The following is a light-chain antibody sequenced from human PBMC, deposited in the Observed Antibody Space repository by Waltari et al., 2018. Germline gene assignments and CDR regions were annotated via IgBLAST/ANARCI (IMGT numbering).Light chain of an antibody. CDR3: MQALEFPLT. CDR2: EVS. V-gene: IGKV2-40*01. J-gene: IGKJ4*01. Sequence: DIVMTQTPLSLPVTLGEPASISCRSSQSLLDSEDGNTYVEWYLQKPGQSPQLLIYEVSNRASGVPDRFRGSGSDTDFTLKISRVEAEDVGVYYCMQALEFPLTFGGGTKVGIK. CDR1: QSLLDSEDGNTY.